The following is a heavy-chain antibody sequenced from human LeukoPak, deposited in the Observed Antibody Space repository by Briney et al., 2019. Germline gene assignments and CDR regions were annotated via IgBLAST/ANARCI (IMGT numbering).Heavy chain of an antibody. Sequence: SETLSLTCTVSGCSISSGGYYWSRIRQHPGKGLEWIGYIYYSGSTYYNPSLKSRVTISVDTSKNQFSLKLSSVTAADTAVYYCGRERIVATIAGMDDWGQGTTVTVSS. J-gene: IGHJ6*02. CDR1: GCSISSGGYY. V-gene: IGHV4-31*03. CDR3: GRERIVATIAGMDD. D-gene: IGHD5-12*01. CDR2: IYYSGST.